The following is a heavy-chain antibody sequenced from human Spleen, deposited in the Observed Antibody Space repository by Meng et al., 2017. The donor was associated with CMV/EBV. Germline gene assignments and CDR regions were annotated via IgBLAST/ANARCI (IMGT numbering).Heavy chain of an antibody. CDR3: ARRSGSYYYYGMDV. Sequence: GSLRLSCSVSGGSVNSISNYWNWIRQPPGKGLEWIGYIYYSGSTNYNPSLKSRVTISVDTSKNQFSLKLSSVTAADTAVYYCARRSGSYYYYGMDVWGQGTTVTVSS. CDR1: GGSVNSISNY. V-gene: IGHV4-61*01. CDR2: IYYSGST. J-gene: IGHJ6*02. D-gene: IGHD1-26*01.